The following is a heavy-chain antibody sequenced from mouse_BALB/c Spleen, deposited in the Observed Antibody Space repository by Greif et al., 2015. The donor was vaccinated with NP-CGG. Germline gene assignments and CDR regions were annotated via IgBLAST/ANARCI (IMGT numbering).Heavy chain of an antibody. D-gene: IGHD1-2*01. CDR3: TRGRRRDFDF. V-gene: IGHV1S81*02. J-gene: IGHJ2*01. CDR1: GYTFISYY. CDR2: INPSNGGA. Sequence: VKLMESGAELVKPGASVKLSCKASGYTFISYYMYWVKQRPGQGLEWIGEINPSNGGANLNEKFKSKATLTVDKSSCTAYMQLSSLTSEDSAVYFCTRGRRRDFDFWGQGTTLTVSS.